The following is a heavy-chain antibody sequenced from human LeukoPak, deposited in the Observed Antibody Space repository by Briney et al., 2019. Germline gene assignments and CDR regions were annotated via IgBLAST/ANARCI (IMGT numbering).Heavy chain of an antibody. D-gene: IGHD4-11*01. V-gene: IGHV3-48*03. CDR1: GFTFSSYE. CDR2: ISSSGSTI. CDR3: ARLDSNYLPDDY. Sequence: GGSLRLSCAASGFTFSSYEMNWVRQAPGKGLEWVSYISSSGSTIYYADSVKGRFTISRDNAKNSLYLQMNSLRAEDTAVYYCARLDSNYLPDDYWGQGTLVTVSS. J-gene: IGHJ4*02.